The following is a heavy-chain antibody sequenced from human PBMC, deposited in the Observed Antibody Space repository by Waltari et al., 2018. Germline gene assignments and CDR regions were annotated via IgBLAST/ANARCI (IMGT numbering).Heavy chain of an antibody. CDR3: ASGNSHAFDI. Sequence: EVQLVESGGGLIQPGGSLRLSCAASGFTFSSSWLHWVRQAQGKGLVWVARINSERSSTSNADSVKGRFNISRDNAKNTLYLQMNSLRAEDTAMYYCASGNSHAFDIWGQGTMVTVSS. D-gene: IGHD1-7*01. CDR1: GFTFSSSW. CDR2: INSERSST. V-gene: IGHV3-74*01. J-gene: IGHJ3*02.